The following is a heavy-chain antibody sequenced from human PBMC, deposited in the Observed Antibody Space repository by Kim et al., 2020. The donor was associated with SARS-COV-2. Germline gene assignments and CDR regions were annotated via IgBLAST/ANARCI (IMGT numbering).Heavy chain of an antibody. Sequence: SETLSLTCTVSGGSISSSSYYWGWIRQPPGKGLEWIGSIYYSGSTYYNPSLKSRVTISVDTSKNQFSLKLSPVTAADTAVYYCARHGHITMIVVVIIPGWFDPWGQGTLVTVSS. D-gene: IGHD3-22*01. V-gene: IGHV4-39*01. J-gene: IGHJ5*02. CDR3: ARHGHITMIVVVIIPGWFDP. CDR1: GGSISSSSYY. CDR2: IYYSGST.